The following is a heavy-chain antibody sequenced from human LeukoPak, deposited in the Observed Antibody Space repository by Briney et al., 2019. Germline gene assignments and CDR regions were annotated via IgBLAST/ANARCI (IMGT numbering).Heavy chain of an antibody. CDR2: INSDGSWT. J-gene: IGHJ4*02. Sequence: GGSLRLSCAASGNYWMHWVRQAPGKGLVWVSHINSDGSWTSYADSVKGRFTISKDNAKNTVYLQMNSLRAEDTAVFYCARDQYDTWSRRGNFDSWGQGTLVIVSS. CDR3: ARDQYDTWSRRGNFDS. D-gene: IGHD3-3*01. CDR1: GNYW. V-gene: IGHV3-74*01.